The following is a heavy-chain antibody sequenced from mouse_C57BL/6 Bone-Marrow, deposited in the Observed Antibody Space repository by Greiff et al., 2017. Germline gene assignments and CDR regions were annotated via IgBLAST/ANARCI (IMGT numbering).Heavy chain of an antibody. V-gene: IGHV1-26*01. CDR1: GYTFTDYY. CDR3: ARRGNYRAYAMDY. Sequence: VQLQQSGPELVKPGASVKISCKASGYTFTDYYMNWVKQSHGKSLEWIGDINPNNGGTSYNQKFKGKATLTVDKSSSTAYMELRSLTSEDSAVYYCARRGNYRAYAMDYWGQGTSVTVSS. J-gene: IGHJ4*01. CDR2: INPNNGGT. D-gene: IGHD2-1*01.